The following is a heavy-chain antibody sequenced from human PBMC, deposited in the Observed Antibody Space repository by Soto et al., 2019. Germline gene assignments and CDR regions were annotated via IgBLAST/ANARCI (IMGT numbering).Heavy chain of an antibody. CDR3: AKDSYRGDIVLTPAPYGDDY. CDR2: ISYDGNKK. V-gene: IGHV3-30*18. J-gene: IGHJ4*02. D-gene: IGHD2-2*01. Sequence: LSLSCAASEFTFKRYCMHWVRQAPGKGLAWVAVISYDGNKKHYADSVRGRFTISRDNSKNTLYLQMNSLRTEDTAVYYCAKDSYRGDIVLTPAPYGDDYWGQGTLVPVSS. CDR1: EFTFKRYC.